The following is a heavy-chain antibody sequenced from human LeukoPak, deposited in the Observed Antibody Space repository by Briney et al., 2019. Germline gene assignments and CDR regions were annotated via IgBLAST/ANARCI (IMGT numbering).Heavy chain of an antibody. CDR2: INSNGGRT. Sequence: GGSLRLSCSASGFTFTNYAIHWVRQAPGKGLEYVSGINSNGGRTHYADPVRARFTISRDNSKDMVYLQMSSLRVDDTAVYYCAKAASSSWPSYYYGMDVWGQGTTVTVSS. CDR1: GFTFTNYA. D-gene: IGHD6-13*01. V-gene: IGHV3-64D*06. J-gene: IGHJ6*02. CDR3: AKAASSSWPSYYYGMDV.